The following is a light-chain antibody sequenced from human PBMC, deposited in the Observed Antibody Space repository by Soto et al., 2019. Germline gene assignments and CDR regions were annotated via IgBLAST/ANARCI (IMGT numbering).Light chain of an antibody. V-gene: IGKV1-39*01. CDR1: QSISSY. CDR2: AAS. J-gene: IGKJ2*01. Sequence: DIQMTQSPSSLSASVEGRVTITCRASQSISSYLNWYQQKPGKAPKLLIYAASSLQSGVPSRFSGSGSGTDFTLTISSLQPEDFATYYCQQSYSTPYTVGQGTKV. CDR3: QQSYSTPYT.